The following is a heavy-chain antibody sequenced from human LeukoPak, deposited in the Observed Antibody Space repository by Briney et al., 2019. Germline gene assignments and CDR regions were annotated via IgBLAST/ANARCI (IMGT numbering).Heavy chain of an antibody. J-gene: IGHJ4*02. D-gene: IGHD4-17*01. V-gene: IGHV3-74*01. CDR3: VRIATVTTPDY. CDR1: GFTFSSYW. Sequence: PGGSLRLSCAASGFTFSSYWMHWVRQPLGKGLVWVSRINPDGTTTNYADSVKGRFTISRDNAKNTLYLQMNSLTVEDTAPYYCVRIATVTTPDYWGQGTLVTVSS. CDR2: INPDGTTT.